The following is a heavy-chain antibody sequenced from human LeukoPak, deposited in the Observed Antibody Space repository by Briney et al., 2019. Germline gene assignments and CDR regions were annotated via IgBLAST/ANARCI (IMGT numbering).Heavy chain of an antibody. CDR3: ARNSPLYSSSWYHNDAFDI. D-gene: IGHD6-13*01. V-gene: IGHV1-69*04. CDR2: IIPILGIT. CDR1: GGTFSSYA. Sequence: SVKVSCKASGGTFSSYAINWVRQAPGQGLEWMGRIIPILGITNYAQKFQGRVMITADKSTSTAYMELSSLRAEDTAVYYCARNSPLYSSSWYHNDAFDIWGQGTMVTVSS. J-gene: IGHJ3*02.